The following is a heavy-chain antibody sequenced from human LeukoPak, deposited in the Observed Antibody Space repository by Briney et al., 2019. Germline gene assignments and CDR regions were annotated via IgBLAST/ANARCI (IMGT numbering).Heavy chain of an antibody. CDR3: ARPMGNDYVWGSYRGAFDI. V-gene: IGHV3-23*01. D-gene: IGHD3-16*01. J-gene: IGHJ3*02. CDR1: GFTFGTYA. CDR2: ILNNGVST. Sequence: GGSLRLSCAASGFTFGTYAMTWVRQAPGMGLEWVSTILNNGVSTYHADSVKGRFTISRDNSRNTLHLQMNSLRAEDTAVYYCARPMGNDYVWGSYRGAFDIWGQGTMVTVSS.